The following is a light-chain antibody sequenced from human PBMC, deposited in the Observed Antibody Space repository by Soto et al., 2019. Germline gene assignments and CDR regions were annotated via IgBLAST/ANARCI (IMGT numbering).Light chain of an antibody. CDR3: AAWDDSLNGRV. J-gene: IGLJ2*01. Sequence: QSVLTQPPSASGTPGQGVTISCSGSSSNIGSNTVNWYQQLPGTAPKLLIYTNDQRPSGVPDRFSGSKSGTSASLAISGLQSEDGADYYCAAWDDSLNGRVFGGGTKLTVL. CDR1: SSNIGSNT. CDR2: TND. V-gene: IGLV1-44*01.